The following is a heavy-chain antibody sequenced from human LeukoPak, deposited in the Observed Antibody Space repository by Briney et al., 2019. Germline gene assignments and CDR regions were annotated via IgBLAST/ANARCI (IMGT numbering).Heavy chain of an antibody. D-gene: IGHD4-23*01. CDR3: AKDTGGNSDRYY. CDR1: GFTFSSYE. J-gene: IGHJ4*02. V-gene: IGHV3-48*03. CDR2: ISSSGSTI. Sequence: GGSLRLSCAASGFTFSSYEMHWVRQAPGKGLEWVSYISSSGSTIYYADSVKGRFTISRDNAKNSLYLQMNSLGAEDTAVYYCAKDTGGNSDRYYWGQGTLVTVSS.